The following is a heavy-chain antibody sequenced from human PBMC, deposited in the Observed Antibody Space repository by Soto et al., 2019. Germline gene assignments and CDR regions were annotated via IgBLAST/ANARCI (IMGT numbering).Heavy chain of an antibody. V-gene: IGHV3-23*01. J-gene: IGHJ4*02. CDR2: ISGSGDNT. CDR3: AKDVGRGGGSCFRD. D-gene: IGHD2-15*01. Sequence: EVQLLESGGGLVQPGGSLRLSCAPSGFSFSSYAMSWVRQAPGKGLEWVSAISGSGDNTYYADSVKGRFTISRDNSKNALYLQMSSLRVEDTAVYYCAKDVGRGGGSCFRDWGQGTLVTVSS. CDR1: GFSFSSYA.